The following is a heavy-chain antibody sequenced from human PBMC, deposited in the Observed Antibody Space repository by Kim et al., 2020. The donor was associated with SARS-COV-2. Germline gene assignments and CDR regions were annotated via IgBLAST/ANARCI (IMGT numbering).Heavy chain of an antibody. J-gene: IGHJ4*02. D-gene: IGHD3-10*01. Sequence: SVKGRFTISRDNAKNSLYLQMNSLRAEDTAVYYCAREASPLSMVRGVIDYWGQGTLVTVSS. V-gene: IGHV3-21*01. CDR3: AREASPLSMVRGVIDY.